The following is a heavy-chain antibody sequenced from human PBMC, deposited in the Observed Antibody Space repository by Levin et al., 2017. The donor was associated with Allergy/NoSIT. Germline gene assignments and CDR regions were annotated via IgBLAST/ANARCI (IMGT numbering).Heavy chain of an antibody. Sequence: SETLSLTCTVSGGSISSSIYYWGWIRQPPGTGLEWIGSTHYSGITYYNPSLKIQVTISVHTSKNQFSLKLRSVTAADTAVYYCARTVRGYYYMDVWGKGTTVTVSS. D-gene: IGHD3-10*01. V-gene: IGHV4-39*01. CDR3: ARTVRGYYYMDV. J-gene: IGHJ6*03. CDR2: THYSGIT. CDR1: GGSISSSIYY.